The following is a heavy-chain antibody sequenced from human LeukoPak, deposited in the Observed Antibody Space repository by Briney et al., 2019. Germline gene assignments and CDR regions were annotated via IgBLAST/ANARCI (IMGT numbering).Heavy chain of an antibody. CDR3: ARVPPWYMDV. V-gene: IGHV4-39*07. CDR1: GGSISSGRYY. CDR2: IYYSGIT. Sequence: SETLSLTCTVSGGSISSGRYYWGWIRQPPGKGLQWIGNIYYSGITDYNPSLKSRVTISVDTSKNQFSLKLSSVTAADTAVYYCARVPPWYMDVWGKGTTITVSS. J-gene: IGHJ6*03.